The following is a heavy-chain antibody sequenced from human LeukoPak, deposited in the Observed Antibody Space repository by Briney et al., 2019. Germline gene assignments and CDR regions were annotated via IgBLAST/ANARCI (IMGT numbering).Heavy chain of an antibody. Sequence: SETLSLTCTVSGGSISSGGYYWSWIRQHPGKGLEWIGYIYYSGSTYYNPSLKSRVTISLDTSKNQFSLKLSSVTAADTAAYYCASGRMDWFDPWGQGTLVTVSS. CDR1: GGSISSGGYY. J-gene: IGHJ5*02. CDR3: ASGRMDWFDP. V-gene: IGHV4-31*03. CDR2: IYYSGST. D-gene: IGHD1-14*01.